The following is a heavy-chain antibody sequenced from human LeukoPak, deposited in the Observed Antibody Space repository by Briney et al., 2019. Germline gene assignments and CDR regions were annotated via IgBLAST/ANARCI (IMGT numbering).Heavy chain of an antibody. D-gene: IGHD5-12*01. Sequence: GGSLRLSCAASGFTFSNYGMHWVRQAPGKGLEWVAVISYDGSNKYYTDSVKGRFTISRDNSKNTLYLQMNSLRAEDTPVYYCAKDRTAGYDGLVDYWGQGTLVTVSS. CDR1: GFTFSNYG. CDR2: ISYDGSNK. CDR3: AKDRTAGYDGLVDY. J-gene: IGHJ4*02. V-gene: IGHV3-30*18.